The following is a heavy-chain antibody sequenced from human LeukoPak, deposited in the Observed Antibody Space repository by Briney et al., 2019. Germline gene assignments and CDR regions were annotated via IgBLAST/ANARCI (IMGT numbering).Heavy chain of an antibody. Sequence: GSLRLSCAASGFTFSSYGMNWVRQAPGKGLEWVSSISSSSSYIYYADSVKGRFTISRDNAKNSLYLQMNSLRAEDTAVYYCAESVDSSGWYVFDYWGQGTLVTVSS. J-gene: IGHJ4*02. CDR3: AESVDSSGWYVFDY. CDR2: ISSSSSYI. D-gene: IGHD6-19*01. V-gene: IGHV3-21*01. CDR1: GFTFSSYG.